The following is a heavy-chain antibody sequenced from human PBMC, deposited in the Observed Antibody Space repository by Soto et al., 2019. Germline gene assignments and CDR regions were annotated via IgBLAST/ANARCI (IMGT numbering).Heavy chain of an antibody. Sequence: ASVKVSCKASCYTFTSYGISWVRQAPGQGLEWMGWISAYNGNTNYAQKLQGRVTMTTDTSTSTAYMELRSLRSDDTAVYYCARDRYYDFWSGYHYYYGMDVWGQGTTVTVSS. V-gene: IGHV1-18*04. CDR3: ARDRYYDFWSGYHYYYGMDV. J-gene: IGHJ6*02. CDR1: CYTFTSYG. CDR2: ISAYNGNT. D-gene: IGHD3-3*01.